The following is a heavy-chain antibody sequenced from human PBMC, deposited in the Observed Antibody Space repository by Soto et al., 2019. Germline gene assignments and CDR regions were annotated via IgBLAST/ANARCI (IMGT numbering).Heavy chain of an antibody. Sequence: EVQLVQSGGDLVQPGGSLRLSCVASGFTFSTYWMTWVRQAPGRGLEWGAVIKEDASEEVYVDSVKGRFTISRDTATNSLYLQLNSLRAEDTAVDYCATAISSPFSNFDSWGQGSLVTVSS. CDR1: GFTFSTYW. J-gene: IGHJ4*02. CDR3: ATAISSPFSNFDS. CDR2: IKEDASEE. D-gene: IGHD2-2*01. V-gene: IGHV3-7*01.